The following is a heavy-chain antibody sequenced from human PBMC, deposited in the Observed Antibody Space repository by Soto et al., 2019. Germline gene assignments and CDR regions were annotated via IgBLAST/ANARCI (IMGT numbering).Heavy chain of an antibody. D-gene: IGHD2-2*01. V-gene: IGHV4-31*03. CDR1: GVSVSNGDYY. CDR2: IYHSGST. CDR3: ARIKGGPAGIFDY. Sequence: LSLTCTVSGVSVSNGDYYWTWIRQHPEKGLEWIGYIYHSGSTFYNPSLKGRVTMSVDTSKNQFSLKLNSVTAADTAVYYCARIKGGPAGIFDYWAQGALVTVSS. J-gene: IGHJ4*02.